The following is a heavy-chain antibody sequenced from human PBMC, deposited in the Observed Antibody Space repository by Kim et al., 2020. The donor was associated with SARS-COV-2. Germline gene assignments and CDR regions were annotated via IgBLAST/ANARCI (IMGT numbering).Heavy chain of an antibody. V-gene: IGHV3-21*01. CDR2: ISSSSSYI. J-gene: IGHJ6*02. CDR3: ARVLGSWYDYYYYYGMDV. CDR1: GFTFSSYS. D-gene: IGHD6-13*01. Sequence: GGSLRLSCAASGFTFSSYSMNWVRQAPGKGLEWVSSISSSSSYIYYADSVKGRFTISRDNAKNSLYLQMNSLRAEDTAVYYCARVLGSWYDYYYYYGMDVWGPGATGTVSS.